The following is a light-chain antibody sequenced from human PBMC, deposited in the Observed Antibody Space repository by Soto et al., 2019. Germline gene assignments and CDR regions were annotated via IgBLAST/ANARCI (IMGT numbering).Light chain of an antibody. CDR1: QSISTR. J-gene: IGKJ1*01. CDR2: DAS. Sequence: DIQMSQSPSTLSASVGGRVTITGRASQSISTRLAWYQQKPGKAPKLLIYDASSLESGVPSRFSGSASGTEFTLTISSLQPDDFATYYCQQYNSYSTFGQGTKVDIK. V-gene: IGKV1-5*01. CDR3: QQYNSYST.